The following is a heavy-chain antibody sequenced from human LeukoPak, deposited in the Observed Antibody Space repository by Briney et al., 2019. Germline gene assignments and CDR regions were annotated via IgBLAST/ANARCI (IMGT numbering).Heavy chain of an antibody. D-gene: IGHD2-15*01. Sequence: SETLSLTCTVSGGSISSGGYYWSWIRQHPGKGLEWIGYIYYSGSTYYNPSLKSRVTISVDTSKNQFSLKLSSVTAADTAVYYCARHPFATPFDYWGRGTLVTVSS. V-gene: IGHV4-31*03. CDR3: ARHPFATPFDY. CDR2: IYYSGST. J-gene: IGHJ4*02. CDR1: GGSISSGGYY.